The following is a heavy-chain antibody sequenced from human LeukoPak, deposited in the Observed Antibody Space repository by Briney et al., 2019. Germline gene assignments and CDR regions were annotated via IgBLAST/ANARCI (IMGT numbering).Heavy chain of an antibody. Sequence: GGSLRLSCAASGFIFTTYWMHWVRQAPGKGLVWVARINIDGSSTYYADSVKGRFTISRDNAKNTLYLQMNSLRDEDTAVYYCVSNTLIIAAAFYDSWGQGTLVTVSS. CDR3: VSNTLIIAAAFYDS. CDR2: INIDGSST. D-gene: IGHD6-13*01. CDR1: GFIFTTYW. J-gene: IGHJ4*02. V-gene: IGHV3-74*01.